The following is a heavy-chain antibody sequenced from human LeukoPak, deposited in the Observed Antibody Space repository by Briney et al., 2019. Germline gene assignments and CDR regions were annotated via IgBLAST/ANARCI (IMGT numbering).Heavy chain of an antibody. CDR3: ARDGFAYYYDSSGYSPRLPFDY. V-gene: IGHV3-66*02. Sequence: GGSLRLSCAASEFTVSSNSMSWVRQAPGKGLEWVSGVYSGGSTFYADSVKGRFIISRDNSKNTLYLQMNSLRAEDTAVYYCARDGFAYYYDSSGYSPRLPFDYWGQGTLVTVSS. CDR1: EFTVSSNS. CDR2: VYSGGST. J-gene: IGHJ4*02. D-gene: IGHD3-22*01.